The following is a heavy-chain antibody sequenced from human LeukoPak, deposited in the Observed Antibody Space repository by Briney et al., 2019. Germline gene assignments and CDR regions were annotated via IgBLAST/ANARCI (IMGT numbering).Heavy chain of an antibody. J-gene: IGHJ3*02. Sequence: PSETLSLTCTVSGGSISSSSYYWGWIRQPPGKGLEWIGSIYYSGSTYYNPSLKSRVTISVDTSKNQFSLQLNSVTPEDTAVYYCARDGEDSIAALDAFDIWGQGTMVTVSS. V-gene: IGHV4-39*07. CDR3: ARDGEDSIAALDAFDI. D-gene: IGHD6-6*01. CDR2: IYYSGST. CDR1: GGSISSSSYY.